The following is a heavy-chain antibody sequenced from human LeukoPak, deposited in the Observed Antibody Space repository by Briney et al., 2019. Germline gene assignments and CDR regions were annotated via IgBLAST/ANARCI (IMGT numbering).Heavy chain of an antibody. CDR2: IYYSGST. Sequence: SETLSLTCTVSGGSISSHYWSWIRQPPGKGLEWIGYIYYSGSTNYNPSLKSRVTISVDTSKNQFSLKLSSVTAADTAVYYCARRSIVVVPAAQFDYWGQGTLVTVSS. D-gene: IGHD2-2*01. J-gene: IGHJ4*02. CDR3: ARRSIVVVPAAQFDY. V-gene: IGHV4-59*11. CDR1: GGSISSHY.